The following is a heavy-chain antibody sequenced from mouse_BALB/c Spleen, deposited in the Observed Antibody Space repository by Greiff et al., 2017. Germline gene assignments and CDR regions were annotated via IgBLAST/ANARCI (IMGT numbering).Heavy chain of an antibody. CDR2: INPSTGYT. Sequence: QVQLQQSGAELAKPGASVKMSCKASGYTFTSYWMHWVKQRPGQGLEWIGYINPSTGYTEYNQKFKDKATLTADKSSSTAYMQLSSLTSEDSAVYYCAREVRRHFDYWGQGTTLTVAS. CDR1: GYTFTSYW. CDR3: AREVRRHFDY. J-gene: IGHJ2*01. V-gene: IGHV1-7*01. D-gene: IGHD2-14*01.